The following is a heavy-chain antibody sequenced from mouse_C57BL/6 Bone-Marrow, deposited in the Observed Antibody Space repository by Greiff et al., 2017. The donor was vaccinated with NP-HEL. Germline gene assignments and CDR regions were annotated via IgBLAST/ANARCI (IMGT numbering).Heavy chain of an antibody. CDR2: ISNLAYSI. Sequence: EVKLMESGGGLVQPGGSLKLSCAASGFTFSDYGMAWVRQAPRKGPEWVAFISNLAYSIYYADTVTGRFTISRENAKNTLYLEMSSLRCEDTGMYYCARTATYYYGSSAYWYFDVWGTGTTVTVSS. V-gene: IGHV5-15*01. D-gene: IGHD1-1*01. CDR3: ARTATYYYGSSAYWYFDV. CDR1: GFTFSDYG. J-gene: IGHJ1*03.